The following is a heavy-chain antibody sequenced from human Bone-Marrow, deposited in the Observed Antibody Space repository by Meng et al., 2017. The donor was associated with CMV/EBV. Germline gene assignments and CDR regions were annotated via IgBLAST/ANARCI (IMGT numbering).Heavy chain of an antibody. Sequence: GGSLRLSCAASGFAFSSYALHWVRRAPGKGLEWVSAIGTGGDTYYADSVMGRFTISRDNAKNSLYLQMNSLRGEDTAVYYCATHPWHYYGMDVWGQGTTVTVSS. CDR3: ATHPWHYYGMDV. V-gene: IGHV3-47*01. CDR1: GFAFSSYA. D-gene: IGHD5-12*01. CDR2: IGTGGDT. J-gene: IGHJ6*02.